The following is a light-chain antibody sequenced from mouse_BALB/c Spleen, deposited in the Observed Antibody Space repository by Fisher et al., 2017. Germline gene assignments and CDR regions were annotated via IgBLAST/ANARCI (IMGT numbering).Light chain of an antibody. CDR2: STS. CDR1: SSVSY. V-gene: IGKV4-57*01. J-gene: IGKJ2*01. Sequence: IVMTQTTAIMSASPGEKVTMTCSASSSVSYMHWFQQKPGTSPKLWIYSTSNLASGVPARFSGSGSGTSYSLTISRMEAEDAATYYCQQRSSYPPTFGGGTKLEIE. CDR3: QQRSSYPPT.